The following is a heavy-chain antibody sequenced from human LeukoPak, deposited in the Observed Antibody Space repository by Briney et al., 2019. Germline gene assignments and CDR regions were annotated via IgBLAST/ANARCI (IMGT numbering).Heavy chain of an antibody. CDR2: IIPIFGTG. V-gene: IGHV1-69*13. CDR3: ARDGNYYGSGSYSSWFDP. CDR1: GGTFSSYA. J-gene: IGHJ5*02. Sequence: SVKVSCKASGGTFSSYAISWVRQAPGQGLEWMGGIIPIFGTGNYAQKFQGRVTITADESTSTAYMELSSLRSEDTAVYYCARDGNYYGSGSYSSWFDPWGQGTLVTVSS. D-gene: IGHD3-10*01.